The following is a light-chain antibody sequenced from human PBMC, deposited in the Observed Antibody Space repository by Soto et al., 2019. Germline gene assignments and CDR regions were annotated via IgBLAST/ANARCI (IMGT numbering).Light chain of an antibody. Sequence: EIGMTQSPATLSVSPGERATLSCRASQSVSSKLAWYQQKPGQAPRLLIYGASTRATGIPARFSGSGSGTEFTLTISSLQSEDFAVYYCQHYNNWPPITFGQGTRLEIK. CDR1: QSVSSK. J-gene: IGKJ5*01. CDR3: QHYNNWPPIT. V-gene: IGKV3-15*01. CDR2: GAS.